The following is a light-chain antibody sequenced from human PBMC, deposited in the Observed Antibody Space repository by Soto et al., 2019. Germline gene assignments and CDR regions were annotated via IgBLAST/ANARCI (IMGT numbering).Light chain of an antibody. Sequence: DFVMTQAPDPLAVSLGERATINCKSSQSVLYNSNNKNHLGWFQQKPGHPPKLLIYGASFRPSGVPDRFSGSGSGTDFTLTISSLQAEDVAVYYCQQYYSIPFTFGQGTKVDIK. CDR2: GAS. CDR3: QQYYSIPFT. J-gene: IGKJ2*01. V-gene: IGKV4-1*01. CDR1: QSVLYNSNNKNH.